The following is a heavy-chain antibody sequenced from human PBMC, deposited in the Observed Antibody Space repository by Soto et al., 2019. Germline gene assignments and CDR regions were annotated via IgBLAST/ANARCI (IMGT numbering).Heavy chain of an antibody. J-gene: IGHJ4*02. Sequence: QVQLVESGGGVVQPGRSLRLSCAASGFTFSSYGMHWVRQAPGKGLEWVAVISYDGSNKYYADSVKGRFTISRDNSKNTLYLQMNSLRAEDTAVYYCAQSGLAAAADYWGQGTLVTVSS. D-gene: IGHD6-13*01. CDR1: GFTFSSYG. CDR2: ISYDGSNK. V-gene: IGHV3-30*18. CDR3: AQSGLAAAADY.